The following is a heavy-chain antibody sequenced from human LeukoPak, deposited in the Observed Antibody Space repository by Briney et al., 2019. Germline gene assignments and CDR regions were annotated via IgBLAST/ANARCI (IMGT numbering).Heavy chain of an antibody. J-gene: IGHJ4*02. CDR1: GFPFSTYS. V-gene: IGHV3-48*01. Sequence: GGSLRLSCVTSGFPFSTYSMNWVRQAPGKGLEWLSYITSTSDTIYYADSVKGRFTISRDNAKNSLYLQMNSLRAEDTAVYYCASFPWDLRPTWGQGTLVSVAS. D-gene: IGHD1-26*01. CDR3: ASFPWDLRPT. CDR2: ITSTSDTI.